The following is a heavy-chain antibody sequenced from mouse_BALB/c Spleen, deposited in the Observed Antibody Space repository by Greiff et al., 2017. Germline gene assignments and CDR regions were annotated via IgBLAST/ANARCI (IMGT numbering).Heavy chain of an antibody. CDR2: ILPGSGST. CDR1: GYTFSSYW. Sequence: QVQLQQSGAELMKPGASVNISCKATGYTFSSYWIEWVKQRPGHGLEWIGEILPGSGSTNYNEKFKGKATFTADTSSNTAYMQLSSLTSEDSAVYYCARWAAYGSSPPWFAYWGQGTLVTVSA. CDR3: ARWAAYGSSPPWFAY. J-gene: IGHJ3*01. V-gene: IGHV1-9*01. D-gene: IGHD1-1*01.